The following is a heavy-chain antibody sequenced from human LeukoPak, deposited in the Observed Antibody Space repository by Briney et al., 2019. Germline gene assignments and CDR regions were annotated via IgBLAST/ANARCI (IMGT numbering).Heavy chain of an antibody. Sequence: ETLSLTCTVSGGCLSSGSYYWGWIRQPPGKGLGWVSSISMIGSYIYYAASVKGRFTISRDNAKNSLYLPMNSLRAEDTDVYYCASGRAWNYGAFATWGQGKMVTVSS. D-gene: IGHD1-7*01. CDR2: ISMIGSYI. V-gene: IGHV3-21*01. CDR1: GGCLSSGS. J-gene: IGHJ3*02. CDR3: ASGRAWNYGAFAT.